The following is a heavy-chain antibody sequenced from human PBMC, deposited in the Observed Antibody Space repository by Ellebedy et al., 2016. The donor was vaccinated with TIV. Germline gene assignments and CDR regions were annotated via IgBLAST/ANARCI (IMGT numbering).Heavy chain of an antibody. J-gene: IGHJ4*02. D-gene: IGHD3-16*01. V-gene: IGHV3-53*01. Sequence: GESLKISCAASGFTVSSCYMTWVRQAPGKGLEWVSVVYSGGNTYYADSVKGRFTISRDNSKNTQSLEMKSLRVDDTAVYFCARGPVRYTQKGGFLDYWGQGTLVTVSS. CDR2: VYSGGNT. CDR1: GFTVSSCY. CDR3: ARGPVRYTQKGGFLDY.